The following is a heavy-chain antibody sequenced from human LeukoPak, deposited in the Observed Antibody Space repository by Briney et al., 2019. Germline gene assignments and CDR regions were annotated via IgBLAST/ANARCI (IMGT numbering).Heavy chain of an antibody. D-gene: IGHD5-24*01. Sequence: GGSLRLSCAASGFTFSSYSMNWVRQAPGKGLEWVSSISSSSYIYYADSVKGRFTISRDNAKNSLYLQMNSLRAEDTAVYYCARDDGYNYYFDYWGQGTLVTVSS. CDR1: GFTFSSYS. CDR2: ISSSSYI. CDR3: ARDDGYNYYFDY. V-gene: IGHV3-21*01. J-gene: IGHJ4*02.